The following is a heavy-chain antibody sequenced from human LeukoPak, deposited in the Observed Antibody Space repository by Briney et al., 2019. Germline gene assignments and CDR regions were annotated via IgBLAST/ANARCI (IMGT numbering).Heavy chain of an antibody. CDR2: IIPIFGTA. V-gene: IGHV1-69*05. D-gene: IGHD6-6*01. CDR3: AKLDPPYSSSHDAFDI. CDR1: GGTFSSYA. Sequence: GASVKVFCKASGGTFSSYAISWVRQAPGQGLGWMGGIIPIFGTANYAQKFQGRVTITTDESTSTAYMELSSLRSEDTAVYYCAKLDPPYSSSHDAFDIWGQGTMVTVSS. J-gene: IGHJ3*02.